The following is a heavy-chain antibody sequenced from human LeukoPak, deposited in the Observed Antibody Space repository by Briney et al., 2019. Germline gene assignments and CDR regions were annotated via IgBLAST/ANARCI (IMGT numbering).Heavy chain of an antibody. D-gene: IGHD3-16*01. V-gene: IGHV4-38-2*01. CDR1: GYSISSGYY. CDR2: IYHSGST. J-gene: IGHJ4*02. Sequence: SETLSLTCAVSGYSISSGYYWGWIRQPPGKGLEWIGSIYHSGSTYYNPSLKSRVTISVDTSRNQFSLNLSSVTAADTAVYYCAVLGNYALDYWGQGTLVTVSS. CDR3: AVLGNYALDY.